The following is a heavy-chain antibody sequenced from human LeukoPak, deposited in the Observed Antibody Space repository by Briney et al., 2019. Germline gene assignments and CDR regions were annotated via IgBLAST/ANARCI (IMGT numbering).Heavy chain of an antibody. CDR3: ARGPNSNWSGLDF. J-gene: IGHJ4*02. D-gene: IGHD6-6*01. Sequence: QPGGSLRLSCTASGFSFSRHWMHWARQLPGKGLVWVSRISPTGSTTSYADSVKGRFTVSRDNAKNTLYLQVNNLRAEDTAVYYCARGPNSNWSGLDFWGQGTLLTVSS. CDR1: GFSFSRHW. CDR2: ISPTGSTT. V-gene: IGHV3-74*01.